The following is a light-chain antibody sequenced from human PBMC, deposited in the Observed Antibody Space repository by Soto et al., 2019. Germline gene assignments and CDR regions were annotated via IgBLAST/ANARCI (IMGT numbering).Light chain of an antibody. CDR2: EVS. CDR1: QSLVHSDGNTY. CDR3: MQTTQFPLT. J-gene: IGKJ4*01. Sequence: DIVLTQTPLSSPVTLGQPASISCRSSQSLVHSDGNTYLNWLQQRPGQPPRLLIYEVSNRFSGVPDRFSGSGVGTDFTLEISRVEAEDVGVYYCMQTTQFPLTFGGGTKVEIK. V-gene: IGKV2-24*01.